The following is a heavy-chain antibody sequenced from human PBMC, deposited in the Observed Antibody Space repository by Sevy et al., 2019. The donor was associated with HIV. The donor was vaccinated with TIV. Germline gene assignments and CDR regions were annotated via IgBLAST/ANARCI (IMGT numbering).Heavy chain of an antibody. Sequence: GGSLRLSCAASGFTVSNNYMSWVRQAPGKGLEWVSVIYSGGSTYYADSVKGRFTISRDNAKNSLYLQMNSLRDEDTAVYYCAREYDRGSFDYWGQGTLVTVSS. J-gene: IGHJ4*02. CDR3: AREYDRGSFDY. CDR1: GFTVSNNY. CDR2: IYSGGST. V-gene: IGHV3-53*01. D-gene: IGHD3-16*01.